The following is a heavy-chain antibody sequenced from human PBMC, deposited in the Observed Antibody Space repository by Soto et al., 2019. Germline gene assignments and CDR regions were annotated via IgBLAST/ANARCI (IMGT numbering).Heavy chain of an antibody. V-gene: IGHV4-59*01. CDR3: ARGPEGLHDY. J-gene: IGHJ4*02. Sequence: SETLSLTCTVSGGSISSYYWIWIRQPPGKGLEWIGYIYYSGSTNYNPSLKSRVTISVDTSKKHFSLKLGSVTAADTAVYYCARGPEGLHDYWGQGILVTVSS. CDR2: IYYSGST. CDR1: GGSISSYY.